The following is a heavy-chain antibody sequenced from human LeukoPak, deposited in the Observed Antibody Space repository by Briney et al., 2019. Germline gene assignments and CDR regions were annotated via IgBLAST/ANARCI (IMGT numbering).Heavy chain of an antibody. CDR1: GFTFSSYS. D-gene: IGHD6-13*01. Sequence: GGSLRLSCAASGFTFSSYSMNWVRQAPGKGLEWVSSISSSSSYIYYADSVKGRFTISRDNAKNSLYLQMNSLRAEDTAVYYCARDLVTGCSSSGGGYWGQGTLVTVSS. CDR3: ARDLVTGCSSSGGGY. CDR2: ISSSSSYI. J-gene: IGHJ4*02. V-gene: IGHV3-21*01.